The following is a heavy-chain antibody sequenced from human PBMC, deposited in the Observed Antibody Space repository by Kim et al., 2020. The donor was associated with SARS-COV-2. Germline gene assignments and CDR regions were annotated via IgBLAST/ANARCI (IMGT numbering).Heavy chain of an antibody. J-gene: IGHJ5*02. D-gene: IGHD4-17*01. Sequence: GGSLRLSCVASGFTFSAYSMHWVRQAPGKGLEWLTFISYDGNIIYYENSVKGRFTVSRDNSKNTVSLQMNGLRVEDTAVYYCARKGRPYGDYASANWLDPWGQGALVIVSS. V-gene: IGHV3-30*03. CDR3: ARKGRPYGDYASANWLDP. CDR2: ISYDGNII. CDR1: GFTFSAYS.